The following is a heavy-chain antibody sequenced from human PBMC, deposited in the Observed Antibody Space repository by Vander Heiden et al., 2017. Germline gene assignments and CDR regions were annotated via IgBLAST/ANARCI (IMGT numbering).Heavy chain of an antibody. D-gene: IGHD3-3*01. CDR2: ISYDGSNK. CDR1: GFTFSSYG. J-gene: IGHJ4*02. Sequence: QVQLVESGGGVVQPGRSLRLSCAASGFTFSSYGMHWVRQAPGKGLEWVAVISYDGSNKYYADSVKGRFTISRDNSKNTLYLQMNSLRAEDTAVYYCAKTIFGVVFASDYWGQGTLVTVSS. V-gene: IGHV3-30*18. CDR3: AKTIFGVVFASDY.